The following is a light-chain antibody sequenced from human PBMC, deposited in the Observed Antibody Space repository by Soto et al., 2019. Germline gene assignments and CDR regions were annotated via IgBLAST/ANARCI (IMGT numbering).Light chain of an antibody. Sequence: DIQMTQPPSTLSASVGDRVTITCRASQGISNLLAWYQQKPGKAPKLLIYKASGLDSGVPSRFSGGGSGTEFTLTITSLQPDDIATYYCQQYSDFWTFGQGTKVDIK. CDR2: KAS. J-gene: IGKJ1*01. CDR1: QGISNL. CDR3: QQYSDFWT. V-gene: IGKV1-5*03.